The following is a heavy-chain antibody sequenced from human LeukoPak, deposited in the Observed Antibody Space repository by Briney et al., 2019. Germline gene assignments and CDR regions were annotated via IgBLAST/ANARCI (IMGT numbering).Heavy chain of an antibody. V-gene: IGHV4-34*01. D-gene: IGHD3-3*01. CDR3: ASYDFWSGYLNY. CDR1: GGSFSGYY. CDR2: INHSGST. J-gene: IGHJ4*02. Sequence: PSETLSLTCAVYGGSFSGYYWSWIRQPPGKGLEWIGEINHSGSTNYNPSLKSRVTISVDTSKNQFSLKLSSVTAADTAVYYCASYDFWSGYLNYWGRGTLVTVSS.